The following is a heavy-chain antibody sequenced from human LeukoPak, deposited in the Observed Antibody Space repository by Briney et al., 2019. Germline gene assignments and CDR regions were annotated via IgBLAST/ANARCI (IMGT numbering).Heavy chain of an antibody. CDR2: IKQDGSEK. D-gene: IGHD6-13*01. CDR1: GFTFSSYS. V-gene: IGHV3-7*01. J-gene: IGHJ6*03. Sequence: PGGSLRLSCAASGFTFSSYSMNWVGQAPGKGLEWVANIKQDGSEKYYVDSVKGRFTISRDNAKNSLYLQMNSLRAEDTAVYYCAARYSSSWYVPYYYMDVWGKGTTVTVSS. CDR3: AARYSSSWYVPYYYMDV.